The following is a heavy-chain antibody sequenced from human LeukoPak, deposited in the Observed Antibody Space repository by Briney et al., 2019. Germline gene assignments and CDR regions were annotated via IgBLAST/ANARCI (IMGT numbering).Heavy chain of an antibody. D-gene: IGHD6-6*01. CDR2: TYYRSKWSF. CDR3: ARGKYTSFDN. Sequence: SQTLSLTCPISGDSIFTNNVAWHWIRQSPSRGLEWLGRTYYRSKWSFDYAVSVKSRITINADTSKNQFSLQLSSVTPEDTAVYYCARGKYTSFDNWGQGTLVTVSS. J-gene: IGHJ4*02. CDR1: GDSIFTNNVA. V-gene: IGHV6-1*01.